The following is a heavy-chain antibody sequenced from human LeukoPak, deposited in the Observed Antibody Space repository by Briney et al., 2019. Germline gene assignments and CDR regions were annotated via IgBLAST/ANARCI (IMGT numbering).Heavy chain of an antibody. J-gene: IGHJ4*02. CDR2: ISSISSYI. V-gene: IGHV3-21*01. CDR1: GFTFSSYS. CDR3: ARDLEDIVVVVAARGGGFDY. Sequence: PGGSLRLSCAASGFTFSSYSMNWVRQAPGKGLEWVSSISSISSYIYYADSVKGRFTISRDNAKNSLYLQMNSLRAEDTAVYYCARDLEDIVVVVAARGGGFDYWGQGTLVTVSS. D-gene: IGHD2-15*01.